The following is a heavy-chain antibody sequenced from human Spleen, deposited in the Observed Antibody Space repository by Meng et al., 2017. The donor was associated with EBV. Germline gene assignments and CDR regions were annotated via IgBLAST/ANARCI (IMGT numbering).Heavy chain of an antibody. CDR3: AYFGDLPPLW. Sequence: QIQLQQSSPGLEKSSKTLPVTCAISGDSISSKNAAWNWIRQSPSRGLEWRGRTYYRSKSYNDYAVSVKSRITVNLDTSKNQFSLHLNSVTPEDTAVYYCAYFGDLPPLWWGQGTLVTVDS. CDR2: TYYRSKSYN. J-gene: IGHJ4*02. CDR1: GDSISSKNAA. D-gene: IGHD3-16*01. V-gene: IGHV6-1*01.